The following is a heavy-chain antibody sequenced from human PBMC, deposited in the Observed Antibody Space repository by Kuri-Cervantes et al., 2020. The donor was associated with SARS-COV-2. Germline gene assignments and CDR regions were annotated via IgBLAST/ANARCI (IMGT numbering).Heavy chain of an antibody. CDR1: GFTVSSYS. J-gene: IGHJ4*02. D-gene: IGHD1-26*01. CDR2: ISSSSSYI. V-gene: IGHV3-21*01. CDR3: AKDVAVGAHGVFDY. Sequence: GESLKISCAASGFTVSSYSMNWVRQAPGKGLEWVSSISSSSSYIYYADSVKGRFTISRDNSKNTLYLQMNSLRAEDTAVYYCAKDVAVGAHGVFDYWGQGTLVTVSS.